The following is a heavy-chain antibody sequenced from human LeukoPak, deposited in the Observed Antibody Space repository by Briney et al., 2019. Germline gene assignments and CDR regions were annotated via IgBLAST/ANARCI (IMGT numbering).Heavy chain of an antibody. CDR2: MNPNSGNT. D-gene: IGHD3-3*01. V-gene: IGHV1-8*01. J-gene: IGHJ6*02. CDR1: GYTFTSYD. CDR3: ARALGDFWSGYYLGLSSPMGV. Sequence: ASVNVSCTASGYTFTSYDINWVRQATGQGLEWMGWMNPNSGNTGYAQKFQGRVTMTRNTSISTAYMELSSLRSEDTAVYYCARALGDFWSGYYLGLSSPMGVWGQGTTVTVSS.